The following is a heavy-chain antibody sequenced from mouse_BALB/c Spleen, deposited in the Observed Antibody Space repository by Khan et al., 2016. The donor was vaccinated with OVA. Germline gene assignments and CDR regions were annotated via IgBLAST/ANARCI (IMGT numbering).Heavy chain of an antibody. D-gene: IGHD1-1*01. Sequence: QIQLVQSGPELKKPGETVKISCKASGYTFTNYGMNWVKQAPGKGLKWTGWINTNTGEPTYAEEFKGRFAFSLETSASTAYLQLNNLKNEDTATYFCARGNYYGSNSWFAYWGQGTLVTVSA. CDR3: ARGNYYGSNSWFAY. V-gene: IGHV9-3*02. CDR1: GYTFTNYG. CDR2: INTNTGEP. J-gene: IGHJ3*01.